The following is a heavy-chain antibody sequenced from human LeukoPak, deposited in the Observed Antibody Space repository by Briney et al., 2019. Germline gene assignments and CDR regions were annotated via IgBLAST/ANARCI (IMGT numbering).Heavy chain of an antibody. CDR1: GYTFTSYY. V-gene: IGHV1-2*06. J-gene: IGHJ4*02. Sequence: ASVKVSCKASGYTFTSYYMHWVRQAPGQGLEWMGRINPHSGGTNYAQKFQGRVSMTRDTSISTAYMELSSLRSDDTAVYYCARDGDSSDYPYWGQGTLVTVSS. CDR2: INPHSGGT. CDR3: ARDGDSSDYPY. D-gene: IGHD3-22*01.